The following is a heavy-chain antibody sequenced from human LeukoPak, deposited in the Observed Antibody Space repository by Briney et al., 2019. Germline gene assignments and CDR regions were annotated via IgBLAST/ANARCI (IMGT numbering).Heavy chain of an antibody. CDR3: ADYGDYGSFDY. J-gene: IGHJ4*02. D-gene: IGHD4-17*01. CDR1: GYSISSGYY. V-gene: IGHV4-38-2*02. Sequence: PSETLSLTCTVSGYSISSGYYWGWVRQPPGKGLEWIGSIYHSGSTYYNPSLKSRVTISVDTSKNQFSLKLSSVTAADTAVYYCADYGDYGSFDYWGQGTLVTVSS. CDR2: IYHSGST.